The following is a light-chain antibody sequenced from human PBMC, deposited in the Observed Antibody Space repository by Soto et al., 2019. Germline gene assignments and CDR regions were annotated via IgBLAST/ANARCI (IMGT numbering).Light chain of an antibody. CDR2: GAS. V-gene: IGKV3-20*01. CDR1: QSVSSNY. CDR3: QQYGNSPWT. Sequence: EIVLTQSPGTLSLSPGERATLSCRASQSVSSNYLAWCQQKPGQAPRLLIYGASSRATGIPDRFSGSGSGTDFTLTISRLEPEDFAVYHCQQYGNSPWTFGQGTKVEIK. J-gene: IGKJ1*01.